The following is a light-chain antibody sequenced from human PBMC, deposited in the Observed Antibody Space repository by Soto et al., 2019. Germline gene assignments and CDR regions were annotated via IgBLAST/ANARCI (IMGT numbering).Light chain of an antibody. CDR1: QSVSSN. J-gene: IGKJ3*01. CDR3: QQYNYWPPLT. V-gene: IGKV3-15*01. CDR2: GAS. Sequence: EIVMTQSPATLSVSPGERATLSCRASQSVSSNLAWYQQIPGQAPRLLIYGASTRATGIPARFSGSGSGTEFTLTISSLQSEDFAVYYCQQYNYWPPLTFGPGTKLDIK.